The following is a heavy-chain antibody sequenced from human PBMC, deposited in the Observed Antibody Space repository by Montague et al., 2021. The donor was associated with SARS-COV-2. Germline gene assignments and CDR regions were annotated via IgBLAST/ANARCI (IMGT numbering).Heavy chain of an antibody. J-gene: IGHJ5*02. CDR2: IYYSGST. CDR3: ARPGSSGYYYANWFDP. CDR1: GGSISSSSYY. V-gene: IGHV4-39*01. Sequence: SETLSLTCAVYGGSISSSSYYWGWIRQPPGKGLEWIGSIYYSGSTYYNPSLKSRVTISVDTSKNQFSLKLSSVTAADTAVYYCARPGSSGYYYANWFDPWGQGTLVTVSS. D-gene: IGHD3-22*01.